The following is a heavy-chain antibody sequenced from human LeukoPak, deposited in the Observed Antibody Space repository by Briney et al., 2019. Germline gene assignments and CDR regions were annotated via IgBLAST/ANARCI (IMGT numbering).Heavy chain of an antibody. CDR2: ISAYNGNT. D-gene: IGHD3-22*01. V-gene: IGHV1-18*01. CDR3: ARAGDYYDSSGYYPTFYWYFDL. Sequence: ASVKVSCKASGYTFTSYGFSWVRQAPGQGLEWMGWISAYNGNTNYAQKLQGRVTMTTDTSTSTAYMELRSLRSDDTAVYYCARAGDYYDSSGYYPTFYWYFDLWGRGTLVTVSS. J-gene: IGHJ2*01. CDR1: GYTFTSYG.